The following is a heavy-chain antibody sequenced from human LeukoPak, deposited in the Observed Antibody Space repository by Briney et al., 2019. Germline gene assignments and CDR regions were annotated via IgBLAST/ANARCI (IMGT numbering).Heavy chain of an antibody. V-gene: IGHV3-15*01. J-gene: IGHJ3*02. D-gene: IGHD3-3*01. Sequence: GGSLRLSCAASGFTFNNAWMSWVPQAPGKGLEWVGRILSKTDGGTADYAAPVKGRFTISRDDSKNTLWLQMNSLKTEDTAVYYCTTGFFGVVNDAFDIWGQGTMVIVSS. CDR1: GFTFNNAW. CDR3: TTGFFGVVNDAFDI. CDR2: ILSKTDGGTA.